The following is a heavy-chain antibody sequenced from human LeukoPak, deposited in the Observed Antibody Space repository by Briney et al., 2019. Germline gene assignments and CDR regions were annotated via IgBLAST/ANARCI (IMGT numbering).Heavy chain of an antibody. J-gene: IGHJ5*02. V-gene: IGHV1-46*01. CDR2: INPSGGST. Sequence: ASVKVSCKTSGYTFTGNYMHWVRQAPGQGLEWMGIINPSGGSTSYAQKFQGRVTMTRDTSTSTVYMELSSLRSEDTAVYYCARPYSSSSPWDWFDPWGQGTLVTVSS. D-gene: IGHD6-6*01. CDR1: GYTFTGNY. CDR3: ARPYSSSSPWDWFDP.